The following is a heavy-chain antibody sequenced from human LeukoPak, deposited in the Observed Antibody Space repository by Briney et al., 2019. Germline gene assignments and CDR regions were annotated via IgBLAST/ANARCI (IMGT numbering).Heavy chain of an antibody. CDR3: IGSSGWLGRIWDF. V-gene: IGHV4-39*01. CDR2: ISYSGST. J-gene: IGHJ4*02. CDR1: GGSVSSRNYY. D-gene: IGHD6-19*01. Sequence: PSETLSLTCTVSGGSVSSRNYYWGWIRQPPGKGLECLGTISYSGSTYYNPSLKSRVTISVDTSKNQFSLRLSSVTAADTAVYYCIGSSGWLGRIWDFWGQGTLVTVSS.